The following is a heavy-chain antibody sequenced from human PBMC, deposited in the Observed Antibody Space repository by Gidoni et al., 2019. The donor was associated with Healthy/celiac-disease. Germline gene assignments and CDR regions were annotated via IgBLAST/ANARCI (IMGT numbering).Heavy chain of an antibody. V-gene: IGHV4-31*03. Sequence: QVQLQESGPGLVKPSQTLSFTCTVSGGSISSGGYSWSWTRQHPGKGLEWIGYVYYSGSTYYNPSLKSRVTISVDTSKNQFSLKLGSVTAADTAVYYCARSTTMVERGWFDPWGQGTLVTVSS. CDR1: GGSISSGGYS. J-gene: IGHJ5*02. D-gene: IGHD3-10*01. CDR3: ARSTTMVERGWFDP. CDR2: VYYSGST.